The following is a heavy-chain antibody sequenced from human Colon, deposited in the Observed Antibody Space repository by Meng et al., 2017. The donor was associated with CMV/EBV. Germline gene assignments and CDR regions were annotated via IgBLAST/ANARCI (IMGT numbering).Heavy chain of an antibody. V-gene: IGHV3-11*01. CDR1: GFTFSDYY. Sequence: GESLKISCAASGFTFSDYYMSWIRQAPGKGLEWGSYISSSGSTIYYADSVKGRFTISRDNAKNSLYLQMNSLRAEDTAGYYCAREEWVTSTGGMDVWGQGTTVTVSS. CDR2: ISSSGSTI. J-gene: IGHJ6*02. CDR3: AREEWVTSTGGMDV. D-gene: IGHD1-26*01.